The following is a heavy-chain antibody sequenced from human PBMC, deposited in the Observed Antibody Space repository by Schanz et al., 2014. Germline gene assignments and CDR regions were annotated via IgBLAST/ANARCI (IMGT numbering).Heavy chain of an antibody. CDR2: IWYNGSNK. J-gene: IGHJ4*02. V-gene: IGHV3-33*06. CDR1: GFTFSKYG. Sequence: QVQLVESGGGVVQPGRSLRLSCAASGFTFSKYGVHWVRQAPGKGLEWVAVIWYNGSNKYYADSVRGRFTISRDNSKNTLYLQMNSLRAGDTAVYYCAKDGRLPYYGTGSDFDYWGQGTLVAVSS. D-gene: IGHD3-22*01. CDR3: AKDGRLPYYGTGSDFDY.